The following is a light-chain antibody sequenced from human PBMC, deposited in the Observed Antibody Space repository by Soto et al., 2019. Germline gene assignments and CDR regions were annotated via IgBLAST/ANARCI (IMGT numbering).Light chain of an antibody. Sequence: AIRMTQSPSSLSASTGARVTITCRASQGISSYLAWYQQKPGKAPNLLIYAASTLQRGVPSRFSGSGSGTDVTLTITCLQSEDFATYYCQQYYSYPRSFGQGTKVEIK. CDR3: QQYYSYPRS. J-gene: IGKJ1*01. CDR2: AAS. CDR1: QGISSY. V-gene: IGKV1-8*01.